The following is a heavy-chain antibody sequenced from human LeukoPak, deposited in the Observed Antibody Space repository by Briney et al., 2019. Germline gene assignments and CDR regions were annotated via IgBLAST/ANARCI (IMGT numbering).Heavy chain of an antibody. J-gene: IGHJ2*01. Sequence: GGSLRLSCAASGFSFSSYVMSWVRQAPGKRLEWVSSISSSSSFKQYADSAKGRFTISRDNAKNSLYLQMSGLRGEDTAVYYCARDLGSGDYLRKYFDLWGRGTLVAVSS. CDR1: GFSFSSYV. D-gene: IGHD4-17*01. V-gene: IGHV3-21*06. CDR3: ARDLGSGDYLRKYFDL. CDR2: ISSSSSFK.